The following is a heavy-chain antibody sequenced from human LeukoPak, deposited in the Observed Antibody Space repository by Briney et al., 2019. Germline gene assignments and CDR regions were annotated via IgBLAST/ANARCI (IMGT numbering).Heavy chain of an antibody. Sequence: PSETLSLTCAVYGGSFSGYYWSWIRQPPGKGLEWIGEINHSGSTNYNPSLKSRVTISVDTSKNQFSLKLSSVTAADTAAYYCASGMYYYDSSAYYPFDYWGQGTLVTVSS. CDR1: GGSFSGYY. V-gene: IGHV4-34*01. CDR2: INHSGST. CDR3: ASGMYYYDSSAYYPFDY. D-gene: IGHD3-22*01. J-gene: IGHJ4*02.